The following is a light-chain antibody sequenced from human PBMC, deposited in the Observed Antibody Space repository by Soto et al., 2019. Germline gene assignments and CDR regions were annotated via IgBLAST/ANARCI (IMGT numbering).Light chain of an antibody. Sequence: EIVLTQSPGTLSLSPRERATLSCRASQRVNDNYLTWYQHKPGQAPRLLIYGASSRAPGIPDRFSGSGSGTDFTLTISRLEHEDFAIYYCQQYAASPRTFGQGTQVEVK. CDR2: GAS. CDR3: QQYAASPRT. J-gene: IGKJ1*01. V-gene: IGKV3-20*01. CDR1: QRVNDNY.